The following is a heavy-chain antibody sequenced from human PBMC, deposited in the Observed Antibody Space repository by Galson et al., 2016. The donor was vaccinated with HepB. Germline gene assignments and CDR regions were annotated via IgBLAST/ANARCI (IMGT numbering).Heavy chain of an antibody. CDR2: ISGSGDNT. CDR1: GFIFSNFG. Sequence: SLRLSCAASGFIFSNFGMHWVRQAPGKGLEWVSAISGSGDNTYYADSVKGRFTISRDNSKNTLYLQMNSLRAEDTAVYYCAKDRVYAAVNWFDPWGQGTLVTVSS. J-gene: IGHJ5*02. CDR3: AKDRVYAAVNWFDP. D-gene: IGHD5/OR15-5a*01. V-gene: IGHV3-23*01.